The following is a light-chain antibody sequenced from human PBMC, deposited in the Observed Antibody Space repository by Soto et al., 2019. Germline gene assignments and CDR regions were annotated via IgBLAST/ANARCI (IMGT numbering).Light chain of an antibody. V-gene: IGLV2-11*01. CDR1: SSDVGGYNY. Sequence: QSALTQPRSVSGSPGQSVTISCTGTSSDVGGYNYVSWYQQHPGKAPKLVIYDVSKRPSGVPDRFSGSKSANTASLTISGLQAEDEVDYYCCSYAGNSLWVFGGGTKLTVL. J-gene: IGLJ3*02. CDR2: DVS. CDR3: CSYAGNSLWV.